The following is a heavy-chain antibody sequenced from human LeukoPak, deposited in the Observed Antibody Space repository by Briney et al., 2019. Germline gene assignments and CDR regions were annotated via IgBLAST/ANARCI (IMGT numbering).Heavy chain of an antibody. J-gene: IGHJ4*02. CDR1: GYTFTTYG. V-gene: IGHV1-18*01. Sequence: GASVKVSCQASGYTFTTYGISWVRQAPGQGLEWMGWISAYNGNTNYARKFQGRVTMTTDTSTTTAYMELRSLRSDDTAVYYCSRRLERHHDFDYWGQGTLVTVSS. D-gene: IGHD1-1*01. CDR3: SRRLERHHDFDY. CDR2: ISAYNGNT.